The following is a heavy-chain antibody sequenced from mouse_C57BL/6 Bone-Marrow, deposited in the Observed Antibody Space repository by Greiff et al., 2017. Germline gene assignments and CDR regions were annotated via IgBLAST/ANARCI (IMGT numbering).Heavy chain of an antibody. Sequence: EVKVEESGGGLVQPGGSMKLSCVASGFTFSNYWMNWVRQSPEKGLEWVAQIRLKSDNYATHYAESVKGRFTISRDDSKSSVYLQMNNLRAEDTGIYYCSTVVATKYFDYWGQGTTLTVSS. V-gene: IGHV6-3*01. J-gene: IGHJ2*01. CDR2: IRLKSDNYAT. CDR1: GFTFSNYW. D-gene: IGHD1-1*01. CDR3: STVVATKYFDY.